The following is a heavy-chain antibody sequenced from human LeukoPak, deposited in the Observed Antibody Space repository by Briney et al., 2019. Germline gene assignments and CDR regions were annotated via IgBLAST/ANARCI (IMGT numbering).Heavy chain of an antibody. D-gene: IGHD6-13*01. V-gene: IGHV5-51*01. Sequence: PGESLKISCKGSGYSFTSYWIGWVRQMPGKGLEWMGIIYPGDSDTRYSPSFQGQVTISADKSISTAYLQWSSLKASDTAMYYCARHVYSSSWPYYYYMDVWGKGTTVTISS. J-gene: IGHJ6*03. CDR3: ARHVYSSSWPYYYYMDV. CDR2: IYPGDSDT. CDR1: GYSFTSYW.